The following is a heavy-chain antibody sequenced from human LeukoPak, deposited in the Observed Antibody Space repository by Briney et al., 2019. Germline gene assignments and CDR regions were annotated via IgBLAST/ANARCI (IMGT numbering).Heavy chain of an antibody. CDR3: ARGGYFGYCSGGRCPDAFDI. CDR1: VYTFTIYG. D-gene: IGHD2-15*01. Sequence: ASVEVCCKASVYTFTIYGISGRPQAPGQGLEWRGWMRAYNGHTNYAQKLQVRVTITTDTSTGTSSLELRSLRSDDTAVYDCARGGYFGYCSGGRCPDAFDIWGQGTMVTVSP. CDR2: MRAYNGHT. J-gene: IGHJ3*02. V-gene: IGHV1-18*01.